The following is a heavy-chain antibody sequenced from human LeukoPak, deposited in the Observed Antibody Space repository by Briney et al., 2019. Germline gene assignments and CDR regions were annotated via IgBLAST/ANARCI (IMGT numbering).Heavy chain of an antibody. CDR2: IYYSGST. Sequence: SETLSLTCTVSGGSISSGGYYWSWIRQHPGKGLEWIGYIYYSGSTYYNPSLKSRVTISVDTSKNQFSLKMNSVTAADTAVYYCARGNIYGDNDYWGQGTLVTVSS. V-gene: IGHV4-31*03. J-gene: IGHJ4*02. CDR3: ARGNIYGDNDY. D-gene: IGHD4-17*01. CDR1: GGSISSGGYY.